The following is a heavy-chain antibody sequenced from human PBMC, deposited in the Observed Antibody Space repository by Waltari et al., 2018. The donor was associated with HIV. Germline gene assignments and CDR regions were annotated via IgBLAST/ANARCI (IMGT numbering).Heavy chain of an antibody. CDR1: GFTFSSYS. Sequence: EVQLVESGGGLVKPGGSLRLSCAASGFTFSSYSMNWVRQAPGKGLEWVSSISSSSSYIYYADSVKARFTISRDNAKNSLYLQMNSLRAEDTAVYYCARADYYDSSGFDLWGRGTLVTVSS. D-gene: IGHD3-22*01. J-gene: IGHJ2*01. CDR2: ISSSSSYI. CDR3: ARADYYDSSGFDL. V-gene: IGHV3-21*01.